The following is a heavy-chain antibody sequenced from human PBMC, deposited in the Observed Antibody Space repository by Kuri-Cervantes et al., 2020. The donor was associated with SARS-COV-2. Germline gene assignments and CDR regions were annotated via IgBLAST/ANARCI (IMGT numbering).Heavy chain of an antibody. Sequence: GESLKISCAASGFSFSRFPMHWVRHAPGRGLEWVALISNDGYNRFYADFLKGRFTTSRDNSKNTLHLDMNSLSPEDTGVYYCAKMGDNYIKGDYGSEVWGQGITVTVSS. CDR1: GFSFSRFP. J-gene: IGHJ6*02. V-gene: IGHV3-30*18. CDR2: ISNDGYNR. CDR3: AKMGDNYIKGDYGSEV. D-gene: IGHD3-16*01.